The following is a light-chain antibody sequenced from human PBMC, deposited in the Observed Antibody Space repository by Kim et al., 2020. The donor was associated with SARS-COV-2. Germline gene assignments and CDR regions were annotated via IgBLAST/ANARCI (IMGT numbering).Light chain of an antibody. CDR1: SRDVGSYNY. CDR3: SSYAGGNNWV. V-gene: IGLV2-8*01. Sequence: GQAVTVAGSGTSRDVGSYNYVSWYEQHPGKAPKLMIYEVNKRTSGVPDRFSGSRSGNTASLTVSGLQADDEADYYCSSYAGGNNWVFGGGTQLTVL. CDR2: EVN. J-gene: IGLJ3*02.